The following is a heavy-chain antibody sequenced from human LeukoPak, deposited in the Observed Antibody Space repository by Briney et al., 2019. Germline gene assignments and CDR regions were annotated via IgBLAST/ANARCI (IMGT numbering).Heavy chain of an antibody. CDR3: ARVPIAAAGDYYYYYGMDV. CDR1: GYTFTGYY. CDR2: INPNSGGT. Sequence: GASVKVSCKASGYTFTGYYMHWVRQAPGQGLEWMGRINPNSGGTNYAQKFQGRVTVTRDTSISTAYMGLSRLRSDDTAVYYCARVPIAAAGDYYYYYGMDVWGQGTTVTVSS. D-gene: IGHD6-13*01. J-gene: IGHJ6*02. V-gene: IGHV1-2*06.